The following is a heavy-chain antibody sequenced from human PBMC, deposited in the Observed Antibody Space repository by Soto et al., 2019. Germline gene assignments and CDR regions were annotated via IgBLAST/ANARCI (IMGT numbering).Heavy chain of an antibody. D-gene: IGHD1-1*01. CDR3: ARGFHMGRWVQFEYYYYYGMDV. CDR2: INHSGST. Sequence: QVQLQQWGAGLLKPSETLSLTCAVYGGSFSGYYWSWIRQPPGKGLEWIGEINHSGSTNYNPSLKSRVTISVDTSKNQFSLKLSSVTAADTAVYYCARGFHMGRWVQFEYYYYYGMDVWGQGTTVTVSS. V-gene: IGHV4-34*01. J-gene: IGHJ6*02. CDR1: GGSFSGYY.